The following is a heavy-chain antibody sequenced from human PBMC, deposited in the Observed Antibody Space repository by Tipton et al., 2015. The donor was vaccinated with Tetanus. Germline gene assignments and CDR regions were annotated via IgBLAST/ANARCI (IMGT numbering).Heavy chain of an antibody. CDR1: GYSISSGYY. D-gene: IGHD6-13*01. V-gene: IGHV4-38-2*02. CDR2: IYHSGST. J-gene: IGHJ5*02. Sequence: TLSLTCAVSGYSISSGYYWGWIRQPPGKGLEWIGSIYHSGSTYYNPSLKSRVTISVDTSKNQFSRKLSSVTAADTAVYYCARDSRGGFDPWGQGTLVTVSS. CDR3: ARDSRGGFDP.